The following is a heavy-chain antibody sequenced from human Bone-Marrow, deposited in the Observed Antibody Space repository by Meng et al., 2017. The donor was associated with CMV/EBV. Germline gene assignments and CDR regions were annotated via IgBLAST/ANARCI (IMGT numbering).Heavy chain of an antibody. Sequence: ASGFTVTIYDMSWVRQAPGRGLEWVSSLVSNGVRAYHADSVKGRFTVSRDISKNTVYLQMDSLRAEDTAVYYCAKLDCSGGSCLPYWGQGTLVTVSS. CDR3: AKLDCSGGSCLPY. V-gene: IGHV3-23*01. CDR2: LVSNGVRA. D-gene: IGHD2-15*01. J-gene: IGHJ4*02. CDR1: GFTVTIYD.